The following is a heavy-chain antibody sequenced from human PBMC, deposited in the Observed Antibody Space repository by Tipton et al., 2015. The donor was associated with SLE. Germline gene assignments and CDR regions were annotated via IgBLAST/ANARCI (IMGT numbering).Heavy chain of an antibody. CDR2: IYTSGST. CDR1: GGSISSSSYY. D-gene: IGHD6-6*01. J-gene: IGHJ4*02. CDR3: ARVTYSSSEGY. V-gene: IGHV4-61*02. Sequence: TLSLTCTVSGGSISSSSYYWSWIRQPAGKGLEWIGRIYTSGSTNCNPSLKSRVTMSVDTSKNRFSLKLSSVTAADTAVYYCARVTYSSSEGYWGQGTLVTVSS.